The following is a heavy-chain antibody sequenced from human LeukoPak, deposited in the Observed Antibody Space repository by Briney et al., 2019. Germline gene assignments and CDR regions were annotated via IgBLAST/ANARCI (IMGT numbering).Heavy chain of an antibody. CDR2: IIPIFGTA. CDR3: AREVAVAGHFDY. CDR1: GGTFSSYA. Sequence: ASVKVSYKASGGTFSSYAISWVRQAPGQGLEWMGGIIPIFGTANYAQKFQGRVTITTDESTSTAYMELSSLRSEDTAVYYCAREVAVAGHFDYWGQGTLVTVSS. J-gene: IGHJ4*02. D-gene: IGHD6-19*01. V-gene: IGHV1-69*05.